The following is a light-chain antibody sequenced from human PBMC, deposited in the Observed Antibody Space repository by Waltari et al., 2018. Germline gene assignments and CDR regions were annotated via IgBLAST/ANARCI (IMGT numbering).Light chain of an antibody. CDR1: SSDVGGYNY. J-gene: IGLJ3*02. V-gene: IGLV2-14*03. CDR2: DVV. Sequence: QSALTQPASVSGSPGQSITISCTGTSSDVGGYNYVSWYQQHPGKVPKLMIYDVVNRPSGVSNRFSGSKSGNTASLTISGLQAEDEADYYCSSYTSSSTWVFGGGTKLTVL. CDR3: SSYTSSSTWV.